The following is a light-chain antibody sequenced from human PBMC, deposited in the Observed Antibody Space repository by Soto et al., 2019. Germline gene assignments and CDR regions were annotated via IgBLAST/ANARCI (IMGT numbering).Light chain of an antibody. Sequence: QSARTQPASVSGSPGQSITISCTGTSGDVGTYNLVSWYQQHPGKAPQLMIYESSKRPSGVSNRFSGSRSGNTASLTISGLQAEDEADYYCCSFAHRSTLVFGGGTKLTVL. V-gene: IGLV2-23*01. J-gene: IGLJ3*02. CDR1: SGDVGTYNL. CDR2: ESS. CDR3: CSFAHRSTLV.